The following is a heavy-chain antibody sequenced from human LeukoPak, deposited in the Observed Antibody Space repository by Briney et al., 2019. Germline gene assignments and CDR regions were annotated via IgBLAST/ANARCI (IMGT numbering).Heavy chain of an antibody. D-gene: IGHD2-2*01. J-gene: IGHJ4*02. CDR1: GYTFTGYY. Sequence: ASVKVSCKASGYTFTGYYMHWVRQAPGQGLEWMGWINPNSGGTNYAQKFQGRVTMTRDTSISTAYMELSRLRSDDTAVYYCASAIVVVPAGNSRLFDYWGQGTLVTVSS. CDR3: ASAIVVVPAGNSRLFDY. V-gene: IGHV1-2*02. CDR2: INPNSGGT.